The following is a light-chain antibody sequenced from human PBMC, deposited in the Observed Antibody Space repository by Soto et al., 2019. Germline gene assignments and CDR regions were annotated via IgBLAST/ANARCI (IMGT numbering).Light chain of an antibody. J-gene: IGKJ1*01. CDR1: QSISGC. Sequence: DIQMTQSPSTLSASVGDRVTITCRASQSISGCLAWYQQKPGKAPNLLIYKASSLESGVPSRFSGSGSGTEFTLTISSLQPDDLATYYCQQYNSYPVTFGQGTKVDIK. CDR3: QQYNSYPVT. CDR2: KAS. V-gene: IGKV1-5*03.